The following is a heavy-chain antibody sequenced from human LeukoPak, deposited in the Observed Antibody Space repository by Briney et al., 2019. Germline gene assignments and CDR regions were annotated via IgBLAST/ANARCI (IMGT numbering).Heavy chain of an antibody. Sequence: SGTLSLTCAVSGDSISNNYLWRWVRQFPGKGLEYIGEIYRTGRTNYNPSLKSRVTISIDKSENQFSLNLRPVTAADTAVYYCGRHDYGDSSAAFDIWGQGTMVTVSS. D-gene: IGHD4-17*01. V-gene: IGHV4-4*02. CDR1: GDSISNNYL. J-gene: IGHJ3*02. CDR2: IYRTGRT. CDR3: GRHDYGDSSAAFDI.